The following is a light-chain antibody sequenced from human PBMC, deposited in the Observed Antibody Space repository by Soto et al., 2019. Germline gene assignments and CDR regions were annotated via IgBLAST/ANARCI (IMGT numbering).Light chain of an antibody. J-gene: IGKJ5*01. CDR1: QNLLHSNGYNY. Sequence: DIVMTQSPLSLPVTPGEPASISCRSSQNLLHSNGYNYLDWYLQKPGQSPQLLIYLGSNRASGVPDRFSGSGSGTDFTLKISRVEAEDVGVHYCMQALQTPITFGQGTRLEI. CDR3: MQALQTPIT. CDR2: LGS. V-gene: IGKV2-28*01.